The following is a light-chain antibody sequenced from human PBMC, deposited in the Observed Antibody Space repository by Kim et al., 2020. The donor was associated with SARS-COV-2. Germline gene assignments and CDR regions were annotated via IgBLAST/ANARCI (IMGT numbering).Light chain of an antibody. CDR2: GAS. CDR1: QSVSSN. V-gene: IGKV3-15*01. Sequence: LSVSPGESATLSCRASQSVSSNVAWYQQKPGQAPRLLIYGASTRATGIPARFSGSGSGTEFTLAISSLQSEDFAVYYCQQYDNVHTFGQGTKLEI. J-gene: IGKJ2*01. CDR3: QQYDNVHT.